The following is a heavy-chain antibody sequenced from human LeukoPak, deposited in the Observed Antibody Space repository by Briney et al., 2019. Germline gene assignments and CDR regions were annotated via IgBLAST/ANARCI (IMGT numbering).Heavy chain of an antibody. D-gene: IGHD3-22*01. Sequence: ASVKVSCKASGYTFTDYYMHWVRRAPGQGLEWMGWINPNSGGTNYAQKFQGRVTMTRDTSISTAYMELSRLRSDDTAVYYCARDPYDSSAYFDYWGQGTLVTVSS. CDR3: ARDPYDSSAYFDY. CDR1: GYTFTDYY. CDR2: INPNSGGT. V-gene: IGHV1-2*02. J-gene: IGHJ4*02.